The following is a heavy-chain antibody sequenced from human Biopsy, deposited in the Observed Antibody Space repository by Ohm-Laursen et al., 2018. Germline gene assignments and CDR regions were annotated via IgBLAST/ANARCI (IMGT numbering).Heavy chain of an antibody. D-gene: IGHD3-16*01. J-gene: IGHJ6*02. CDR2: ISFDGSNK. CDR1: GFTFSSFG. Sequence: SLRLSCAASGFTFSSFGMHWVRQAPGKGPEWVAVISFDGSNKYYADSVKDRLTISRDNSKNTLYLQMNSLSAEDTALYYCAKDGGWDYVWTNYATYYYYGMDVWGQGTTVTVSS. CDR3: AKDGGWDYVWTNYATYYYYGMDV. V-gene: IGHV3-30*18.